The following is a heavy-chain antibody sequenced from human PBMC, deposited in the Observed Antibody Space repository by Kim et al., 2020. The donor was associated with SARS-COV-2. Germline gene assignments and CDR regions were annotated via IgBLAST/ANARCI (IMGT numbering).Heavy chain of an antibody. J-gene: IGHJ4*02. V-gene: IGHV3-23*01. D-gene: IGHD3-9*01. CDR1: GFTFSSYA. CDR3: AKDGFDILTGYYSALGLY. Sequence: GGSLRLSCAASGFTFSSYAMSWVRQAPGKGLEWVSAISGSGGSTYYADSVKGRFTISRDNSKNTLYLQMNSLRAEDTAVYYCAKDGFDILTGYYSALGLYWGQGTLVTVSS. CDR2: ISGSGGST.